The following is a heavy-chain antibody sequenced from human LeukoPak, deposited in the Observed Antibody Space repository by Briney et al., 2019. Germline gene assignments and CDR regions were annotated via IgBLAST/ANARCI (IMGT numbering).Heavy chain of an antibody. Sequence: GSLRLSCVASGFIFRNYWMSWVRQAPGKGLEWVANINHDGGDKNYVDSVKGRFTISRDNAKSTLYLQMNSLRVEDTAVYYCAITGGPTVTAFDLWGQGILVTVSS. D-gene: IGHD4-17*01. V-gene: IGHV3-7*02. CDR2: INHDGGDK. CDR3: AITGGPTVTAFDL. J-gene: IGHJ4*02. CDR1: GFIFRNYW.